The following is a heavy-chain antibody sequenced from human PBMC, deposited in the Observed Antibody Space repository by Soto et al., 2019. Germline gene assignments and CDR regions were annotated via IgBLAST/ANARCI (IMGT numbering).Heavy chain of an antibody. D-gene: IGHD5-12*01. CDR2: ISGSGGSI. CDR3: AKSRGDSWYLYYYDY. CDR1: GLTFRAFS. V-gene: IGHV3-23*01. Sequence: EVQLLESGGGLVQPGGSLRLSCAASGLTFRAFSMSWVRQPPGKGLEWVSGISGSGGSIYYADSVKGRFTISRDSSSNTLYLQMSSLRAEDTAVYYCAKSRGDSWYLYYYDYWGQGPRVTVSS. J-gene: IGHJ4*02.